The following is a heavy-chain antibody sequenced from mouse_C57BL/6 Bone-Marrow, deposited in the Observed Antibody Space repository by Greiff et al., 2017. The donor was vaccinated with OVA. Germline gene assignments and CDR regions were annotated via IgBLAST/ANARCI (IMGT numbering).Heavy chain of an antibody. J-gene: IGHJ2*01. Sequence: EVQGVESGAGLVKPGGSLTLSCAASGFTFSDYGMHWVRQAPEKGLEWVAYISSGSSTIYYADTVKGRFTISSDNAKNTLFRQMTSLVAEYTAMYYGASHGYSLYYFDYWGQGTTLTVSS. D-gene: IGHD2-2*01. V-gene: IGHV5-17*01. CDR3: ASHGYSLYYFDY. CDR1: GFTFSDYG. CDR2: ISSGSSTI.